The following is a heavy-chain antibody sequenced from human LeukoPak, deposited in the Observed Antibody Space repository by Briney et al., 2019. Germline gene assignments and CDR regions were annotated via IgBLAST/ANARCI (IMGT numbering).Heavy chain of an antibody. CDR1: GFTFSSYA. V-gene: IGHV3-23*01. D-gene: IGHD2-2*01. J-gene: IGHJ4*02. CDR2: ISGSGGST. Sequence: GGSLRLSCAASGFTFSSYAMSWVRQAPGKGLEWVSGISGSGGSTYYADSVKGRFTIFRDNSKNTLYLQMNSLRAEDTAVYYCAKGFRLYQLLPYYFDFWGQGTLVTVSS. CDR3: AKGFRLYQLLPYYFDF.